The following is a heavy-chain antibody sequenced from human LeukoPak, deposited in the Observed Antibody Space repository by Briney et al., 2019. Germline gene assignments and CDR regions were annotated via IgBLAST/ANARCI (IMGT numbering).Heavy chain of an antibody. Sequence: SQTLSLTCALSGDSFSSNSAAWNWIRQSPSRGLEWLGRTYYRSKLYNDYAVSVKSRITINPDTSKNQFSLQLNSVTPEDTAVYYCARVSRDPIVVVPAATVGMDVWGQGTTVTVSS. CDR3: ARVSRDPIVVVPAATVGMDV. CDR1: GDSFSSNSAA. V-gene: IGHV6-1*01. CDR2: TYYRSKLYN. D-gene: IGHD2-2*01. J-gene: IGHJ6*02.